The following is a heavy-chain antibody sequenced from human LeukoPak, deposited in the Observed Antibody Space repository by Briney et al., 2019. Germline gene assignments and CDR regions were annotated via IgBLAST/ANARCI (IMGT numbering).Heavy chain of an antibody. Sequence: GASVKVSCKASGYTFTSYGISWVRQAPGQGLEWMGWISAYNGNTNYAQKLQGRVTMTTDTSTSTAYMELRSLRSEDTAVYYCARGQPFWSGYYDWFDPWGQGTLVTVSS. V-gene: IGHV1-18*01. D-gene: IGHD3-3*01. CDR2: ISAYNGNT. CDR3: ARGQPFWSGYYDWFDP. CDR1: GYTFTSYG. J-gene: IGHJ5*02.